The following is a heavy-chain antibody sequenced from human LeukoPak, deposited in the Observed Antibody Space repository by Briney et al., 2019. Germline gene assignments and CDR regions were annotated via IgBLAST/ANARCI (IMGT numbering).Heavy chain of an antibody. CDR1: GGSISSGSYY. D-gene: IGHD5-12*01. CDR3: ARAREYSGYDS. V-gene: IGHV4-61*02. J-gene: IGHJ4*02. CDR2: IYTSGST. Sequence: SETLSLTCTVSGGSISSGSYYWSWIRQPAGKGLEWIGRIYTSGSTNYNPSLKSRVTISVDTSKNQFSLKLSSVTAADTAVYYCARAREYSGYDSWGQGTLVTVSS.